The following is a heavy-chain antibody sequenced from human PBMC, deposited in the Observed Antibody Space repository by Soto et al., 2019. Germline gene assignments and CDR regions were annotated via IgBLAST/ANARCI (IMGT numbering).Heavy chain of an antibody. Sequence: QLQLQESGPGLVKPSATLSLTCTVSGVSISNSSYYCGWIRRPPGKGLEWIGTIYYSGITYYNPSLKSRVTISVDTSKNQFSLKLTSVTAADTAVSYCARHGSNWGQGPLVTVSS. J-gene: IGHJ4*02. V-gene: IGHV4-39*01. CDR3: ARHGSN. CDR2: IYYSGIT. CDR1: GVSISNSSYY.